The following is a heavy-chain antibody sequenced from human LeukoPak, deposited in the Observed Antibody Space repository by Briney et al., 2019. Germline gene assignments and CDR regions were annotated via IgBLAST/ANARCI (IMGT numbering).Heavy chain of an antibody. J-gene: IGHJ4*02. CDR1: GGTFSSYA. Sequence: ASVKVSCKASGGTFSSYAISWVRQAPGQGLEWMGGIIPIFGTANYAQKFQGRVTITTDESTSTAYMELSSLRSEDTAVYDCARGSQVYAPYYFDYWGQGTLVTVSS. CDR2: IIPIFGTA. V-gene: IGHV1-69*05. D-gene: IGHD2-8*01. CDR3: ARGSQVYAPYYFDY.